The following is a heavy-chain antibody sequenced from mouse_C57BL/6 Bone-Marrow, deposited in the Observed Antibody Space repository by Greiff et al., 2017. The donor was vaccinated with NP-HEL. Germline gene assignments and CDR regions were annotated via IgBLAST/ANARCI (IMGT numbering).Heavy chain of an antibody. CDR2: IDIGNGYT. D-gene: IGHD2-2*01. CDR3: ARLGGYDGFGFAY. Sequence: EVQLQQSGAELVRPGSSVKMSCKTSGYTFTSYGINWVKQRPGQGLEWIGYIDIGNGYTEYNEKFKGKATLTSDTSSSTAYMQLSSLTSEDSAIYFCARLGGYDGFGFAYWGQGTLVTVSA. CDR1: GYTFTSYG. J-gene: IGHJ3*01. V-gene: IGHV1-58*01.